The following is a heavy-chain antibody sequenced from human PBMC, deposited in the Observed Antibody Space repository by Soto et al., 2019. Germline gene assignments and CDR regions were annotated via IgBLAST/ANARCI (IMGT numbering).Heavy chain of an antibody. CDR1: GYTFTSYG. V-gene: IGHV1-18*01. Sequence: ASVKVSCKASGYTFTSYGISWVRQAPGQGLEWMGWISAYNGNTNYAQKLQGRVTMTTETSTSTAYMELRSVRSDDTAVYYCARLLGSEDYDMLTGYEEYGMDVWGQGTTVTVSS. J-gene: IGHJ6*02. CDR2: ISAYNGNT. D-gene: IGHD3-9*01. CDR3: ARLLGSEDYDMLTGYEEYGMDV.